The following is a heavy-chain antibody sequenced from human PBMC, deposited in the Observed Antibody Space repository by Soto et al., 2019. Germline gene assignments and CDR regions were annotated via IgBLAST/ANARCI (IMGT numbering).Heavy chain of an antibody. V-gene: IGHV3-15*01. D-gene: IGHD6-19*01. CDR3: TTDGSGWYYYGMDV. CDR2: IKSKTDGGTT. J-gene: IGHJ6*01. Sequence: AGGSLRLSCAASGFTFSNAWMSWVRQAPGKGLEWVGRIKSKTDGGTTDYAAPVKGRFTISRDDSKNTLYLQMNSLKTEDTAVYYCTTDGSGWYYYGMDVWGQGTTVTVSS. CDR1: GFTFSNAW.